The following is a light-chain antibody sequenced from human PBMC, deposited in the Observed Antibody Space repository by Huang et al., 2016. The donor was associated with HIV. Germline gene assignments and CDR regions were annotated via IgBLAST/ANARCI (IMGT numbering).Light chain of an antibody. CDR3: HQYSTWPPGA. Sequence: EIVMTQSPATLSVSPGEKATLSCRASQSVSSHLAWYQQKPGQTPRLLIYGASTRATVIPARFSGSGSGTEFTLTIRSLQSEDFAVYYCHQYSTWPPGAFGQGTKVDI. V-gene: IGKV3-15*01. CDR2: GAS. J-gene: IGKJ1*01. CDR1: QSVSSH.